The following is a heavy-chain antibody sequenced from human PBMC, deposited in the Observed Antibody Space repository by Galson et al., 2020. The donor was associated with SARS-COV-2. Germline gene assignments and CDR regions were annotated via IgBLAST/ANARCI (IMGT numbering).Heavy chain of an antibody. V-gene: IGHV3-21*01. CDR3: ARATDLAAVIDY. J-gene: IGHJ4*02. Sequence: SLKLSCAASGFTFSSYSMNWVRQAPAKGLEWGASISSSSSYIYYADAVKGRFTISRDNAKNSLYLQMNSLRADDTAVYYCARATDLAAVIDYWCQGTLVTVSS. CDR1: GFTFSSYS. D-gene: IGHD6-13*01. CDR2: ISSSSSYI.